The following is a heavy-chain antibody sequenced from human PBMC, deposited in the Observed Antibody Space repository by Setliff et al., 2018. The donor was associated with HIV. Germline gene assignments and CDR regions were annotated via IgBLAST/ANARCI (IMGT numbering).Heavy chain of an antibody. CDR3: ARGGRDGIA. CDR2: INHRGST. V-gene: IGHV4-38-2*01. CDR1: GYSISSGYY. J-gene: IGHJ5*02. Sequence: SETLSLTCDVSGYSISSGYYWGWIRQPPGKGLEWIGEINHRGSTNYNPSLKSRVTMSVDTSKNQFSLKLNSVTAADTAVYYCARGGRDGIAWGQGTLVTVSS. D-gene: IGHD2-21*01.